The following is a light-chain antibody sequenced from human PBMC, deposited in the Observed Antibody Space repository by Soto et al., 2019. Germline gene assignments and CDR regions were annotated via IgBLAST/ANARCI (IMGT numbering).Light chain of an antibody. CDR2: EFS. Sequence: ALTQPASVSGTPGQSITISCTGSNSDVGIYDFVSWYQHHPGRAPKLIVSEFSHRPSGVSNRFSGSKSGNTASLTISGLQSEDEADYYCISYTSDDVRYVFGTGTKVTVL. V-gene: IGLV2-14*01. J-gene: IGLJ1*01. CDR1: NSDVGIYDF. CDR3: ISYTSDDVRYV.